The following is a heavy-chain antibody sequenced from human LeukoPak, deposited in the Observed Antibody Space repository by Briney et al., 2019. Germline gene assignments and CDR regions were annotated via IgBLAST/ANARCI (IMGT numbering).Heavy chain of an antibody. Sequence: SETLSLTCTVSGGSISSGGYYWSWIRQHPGKGREWIGYIYYSGSTYYNPSLKSRVTISVDTSKNQFSLKLSSVTAADTAVYYCARDGVLDAFDIWGQGTMVTVSS. D-gene: IGHD2-8*01. CDR2: IYYSGST. CDR3: ARDGVLDAFDI. V-gene: IGHV4-31*03. J-gene: IGHJ3*02. CDR1: GGSISSGGYY.